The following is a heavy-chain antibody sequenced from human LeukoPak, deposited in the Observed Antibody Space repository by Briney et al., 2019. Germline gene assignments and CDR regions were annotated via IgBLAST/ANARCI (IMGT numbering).Heavy chain of an antibody. CDR1: GFTFSSYW. V-gene: IGHV3-7*01. CDR2: IRQDGSEK. J-gene: IGHJ1*01. Sequence: GGSLRLSCAASGFTFSSYWMTWGRQAPGKGLEWVANIRQDGSEKNYVDSVRGRFTISRDNAKNSLYLQMNSLRVEDTAVYFCMRQNRAYFFGHWGQGTLVTVSS. D-gene: IGHD3-3*01. CDR3: MRQNRAYFFGH.